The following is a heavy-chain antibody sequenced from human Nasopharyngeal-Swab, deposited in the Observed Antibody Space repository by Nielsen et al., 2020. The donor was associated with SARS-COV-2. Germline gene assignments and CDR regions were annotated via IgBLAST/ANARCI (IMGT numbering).Heavy chain of an antibody. CDR2: INTNTGNP. J-gene: IGHJ6*03. CDR3: ARREEAFGYCSGGSCYSYYDYYYYYMDV. V-gene: IGHV7-4-1*02. D-gene: IGHD2-15*01. CDR1: GYTFTSYA. Sequence: SVKVSCKASGYTFTSYAMNWVRQAPGQGLEWMGWINTNTGNPTYAQGFTGRFVFSLDTSVSTAYLQISSLKAEDTAVYYCARREEAFGYCSGGSCYSYYDYYYYYMDVWGKGTTVTVSS.